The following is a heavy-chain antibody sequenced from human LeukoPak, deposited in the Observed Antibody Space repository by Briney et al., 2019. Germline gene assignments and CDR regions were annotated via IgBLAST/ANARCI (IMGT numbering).Heavy chain of an antibody. CDR1: VFTFSSYA. CDR2: ISSNGSST. V-gene: IGHV3-64D*09. J-gene: IGHJ4*02. CDR3: VAPYCSGGSCYAFDY. Sequence: GGALILCCSTPVFTFSSYAMHWVRQAPGKGLEYVSAISSNGSSTYYADSVKGRFTISRDNSKNTLYLQMSSLRAEDTAVYYCVAPYCSGGSCYAFDYWDQGTLVTVSS. D-gene: IGHD2-15*01.